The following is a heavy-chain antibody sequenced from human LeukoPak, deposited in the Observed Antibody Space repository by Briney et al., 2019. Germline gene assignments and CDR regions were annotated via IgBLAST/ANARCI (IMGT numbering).Heavy chain of an antibody. J-gene: IGHJ3*02. CDR2: ISVINNANT. D-gene: IGHD2-21*02. CDR3: SREFPFCGADCFSGVFDI. CDR1: GYTFSSYG. V-gene: IGHV1-18*01. Sequence: ASVKVSCKASGYTFSSYGINWVRQAPGQGLEWMGWISVINNANTRYAQNFQGRLTMTTDTSTTTAYMELRSLRSDDTAVYYCSREFPFCGADCFSGVFDIWGQGTMVTVS.